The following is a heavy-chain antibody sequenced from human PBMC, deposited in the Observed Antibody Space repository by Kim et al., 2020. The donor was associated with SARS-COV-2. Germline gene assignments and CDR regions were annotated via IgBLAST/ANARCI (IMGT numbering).Heavy chain of an antibody. J-gene: IGHJ4*02. D-gene: IGHD6-13*01. CDR2: INHSGST. CDR1: GGSFSGYC. Sequence: SETLSLTCAVYGGSFSGYCWSWIRQPPGKGLEWIGEINHSGSTNYNPSLKSRVTISVDTSKNQFSLKLTSVTAADTAVYYCATRDSWYGFDYWGQGTLVTVSS. CDR3: ATRDSWYGFDY. V-gene: IGHV4-34*01.